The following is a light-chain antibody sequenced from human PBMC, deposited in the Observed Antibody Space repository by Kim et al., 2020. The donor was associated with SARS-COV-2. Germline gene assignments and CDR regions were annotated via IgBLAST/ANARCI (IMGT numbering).Light chain of an antibody. CDR1: SGTIASNY. Sequence: GKTVTSSCTGASGTIASNYVKWYQQRPGSAPTFVIYEDNQRPSGVPDRFSGAIDSSSNSASLTVSGLKTEDEGDYYCQSYDNNFVVFGGGTQLTVL. CDR2: EDN. J-gene: IGLJ3*02. V-gene: IGLV6-57*02. CDR3: QSYDNNFVV.